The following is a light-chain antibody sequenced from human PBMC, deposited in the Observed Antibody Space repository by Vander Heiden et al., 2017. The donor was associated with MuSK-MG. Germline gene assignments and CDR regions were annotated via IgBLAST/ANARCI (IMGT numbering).Light chain of an antibody. CDR2: DMT. V-gene: IGLV2-14*03. J-gene: IGLJ2*01. Sequence: QSALSQPASVSGSPGQSITISCTGTGSDIGAYNFVSWYQHHPGKAPKLLIYDMTPRPSGVSSRFSATKSGITASLTISGLQAEDEADDYCSSYTTSRTVVFGGGTKVTVL. CDR3: SSYTTSRTVV. CDR1: GSDIGAYNF.